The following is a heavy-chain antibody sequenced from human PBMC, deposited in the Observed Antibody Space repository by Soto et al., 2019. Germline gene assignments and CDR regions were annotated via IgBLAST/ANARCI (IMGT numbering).Heavy chain of an antibody. V-gene: IGHV1-18*01. CDR2: ISAYNGNT. J-gene: IGHJ4*02. CDR1: GYTFTSYG. Sequence: ASVKLYCKASGYTFTSYGISWVRQAPGQGLEWMGWISAYNGNTNYAQKLQGRVTMTTDTSTSTAYMELRSLRSDDTAVYYCAREWLAPYFDYWGQGTLVTVSS. CDR3: AREWLAPYFDY. D-gene: IGHD6-19*01.